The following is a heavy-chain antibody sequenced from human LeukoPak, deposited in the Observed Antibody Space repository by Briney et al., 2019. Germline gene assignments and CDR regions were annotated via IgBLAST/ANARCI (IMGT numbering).Heavy chain of an antibody. CDR1: GFSLSTSGVG. J-gene: IGHJ4*02. V-gene: IGHV2-5*02. CDR3: AHSPLGYCSSTSCTYYYYFDY. D-gene: IGHD2-2*01. Sequence: SGPTLVKPTQTLTLTCTFSGFSLSTSGVGVGWIRQPPGKALEWLALIYWDDDKRYSPSLKSRLTITKDTSKNQVALTMTNMDPVDTATYYCAHSPLGYCSSTSCTYYYYFDYWGQGTLVTVSS. CDR2: IYWDDDK.